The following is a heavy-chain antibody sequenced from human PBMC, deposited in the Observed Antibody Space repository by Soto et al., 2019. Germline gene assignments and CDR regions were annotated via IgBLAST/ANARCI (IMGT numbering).Heavy chain of an antibody. V-gene: IGHV3-48*03. D-gene: IGHD3-10*01. J-gene: IGHJ4*02. CDR2: ITSSGTTI. Sequence: GGSLRLSCAASGFTFSSYEMNWVRQAPGKGLEWVSYITSSGTTIYYADSVKGRFTISRDNAKNSLYLQMNSLRAEDTAVYYCARDPLARVRGIQHFDYWGQGTLVTVSS. CDR3: ARDPLARVRGIQHFDY. CDR1: GFTFSSYE.